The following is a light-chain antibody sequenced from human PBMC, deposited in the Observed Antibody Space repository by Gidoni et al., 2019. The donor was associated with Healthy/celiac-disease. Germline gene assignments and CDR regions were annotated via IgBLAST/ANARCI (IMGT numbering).Light chain of an antibody. J-gene: IGKJ2*01. CDR3: QQNYIIPPYT. V-gene: IGKV1-39*01. CDR2: AAS. CDR1: QSISSY. Sequence: DIQMTPSPSSLSASVGDRVTITCRASQSISSYLNWYQQKPGKAPKLLIYAASSLQSGVPSRFSGSGSRTDFTLTISSLQPEDFATYCCQQNYIIPPYTFGQGTKLEIK.